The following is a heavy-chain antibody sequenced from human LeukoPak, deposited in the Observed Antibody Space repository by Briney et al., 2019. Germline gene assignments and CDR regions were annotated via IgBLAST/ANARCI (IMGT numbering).Heavy chain of an antibody. J-gene: IGHJ3*02. CDR1: GGSFSGYY. V-gene: IGHV4-34*01. Sequence: SETLSLACAVYGGSFSGYYWSWIRQPPGKGLEWIGEINHSGSTNYNPSLKSRVTISVDTSKNQFSLKLSSVTAADTAVYYCARGRCSSTSCYARARHDAFDIWGQGTMVTVSS. D-gene: IGHD2-2*01. CDR3: ARGRCSSTSCYARARHDAFDI. CDR2: INHSGST.